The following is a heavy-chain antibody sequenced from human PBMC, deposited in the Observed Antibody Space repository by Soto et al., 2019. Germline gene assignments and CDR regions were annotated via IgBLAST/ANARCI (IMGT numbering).Heavy chain of an antibody. J-gene: IGHJ4*01. CDR1: GYTFTNYG. CDR3: SRGTSIPASGDY. CDR2: VSAYNGER. Sequence: QVQLVQSGAEVKKPGASVKVSCKASGYTFTNYGINWVQQAPGQGLEWLGWVSAYNGERRYAQRVQARVIMTTDTSTTTAYMGLRSLRSDDTAVYYCSRGTSIPASGDYWGQGTLVTVSS. D-gene: IGHD6-6*01. V-gene: IGHV1-18*01.